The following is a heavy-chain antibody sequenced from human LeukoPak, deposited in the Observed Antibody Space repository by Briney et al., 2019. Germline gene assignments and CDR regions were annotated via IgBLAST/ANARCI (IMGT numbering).Heavy chain of an antibody. CDR1: GGSISSSSYY. J-gene: IGHJ6*03. CDR2: IYYSGST. D-gene: IGHD6-6*01. V-gene: IGHV4-39*07. Sequence: SETLSLTCTVSGGSISSSSYYWGWIRQPPGKGLEWIGSIYYSGSTYYNPSLKSRVTISVDTPKNQFSLKLSSVTAADTAVYYCARGFEVQLARLYYYYYYYMDVWGKGTTVTVSS. CDR3: ARGFEVQLARLYYYYYYYMDV.